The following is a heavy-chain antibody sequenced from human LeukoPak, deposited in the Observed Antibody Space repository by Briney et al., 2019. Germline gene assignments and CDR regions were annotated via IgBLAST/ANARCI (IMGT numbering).Heavy chain of an antibody. CDR2: ISAYNGNT. CDR3: ATLPYYYDSSGYPGY. CDR1: GYTFTSYA. J-gene: IGHJ4*02. D-gene: IGHD3-22*01. V-gene: IGHV1-18*01. Sequence: GASVKVSCKASGYTFTSYAMHWVRQAPGQRLEWMGWISAYNGNTNYAQKLQGRVTMTTDTSTSTAYMELRSLRSDDTAVYYCATLPYYYDSSGYPGYWGQGTLVTVSS.